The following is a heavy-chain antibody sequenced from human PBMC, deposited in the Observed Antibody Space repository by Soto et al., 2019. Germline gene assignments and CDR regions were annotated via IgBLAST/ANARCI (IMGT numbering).Heavy chain of an antibody. CDR2: IYYSGST. Sequence: QVQLQESGAGLVKPSQTLSLTCTVSGGSIRSGGYYWSSIRQHPGKGLEWIGYIYYSGSTYYNPSRKSRVTISVDTAKNQFSLKLSSVTAADTAVYYCARGPYSGYDYLGYYYYGMDVWGQGTTVTVSS. CDR3: ARGPYSGYDYLGYYYYGMDV. CDR1: GGSIRSGGYY. J-gene: IGHJ6*02. V-gene: IGHV4-31*03. D-gene: IGHD5-12*01.